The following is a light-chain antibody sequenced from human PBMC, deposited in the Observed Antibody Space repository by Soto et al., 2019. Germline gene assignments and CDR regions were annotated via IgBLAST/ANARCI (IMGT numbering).Light chain of an antibody. CDR2: DDS. CDR3: QVWDSSSDHYV. Sequence: SYELTQPPSVSVAPGQTARITCGGNNIGSKSVHWYQQKPGQAPVLVVYDDSDRPSGSPERFSGSNSGNMATLTISRVEAGDEADYYCQVWDSSSDHYVFGTGTKVTV. J-gene: IGLJ1*01. CDR1: NIGSKS. V-gene: IGLV3-21*02.